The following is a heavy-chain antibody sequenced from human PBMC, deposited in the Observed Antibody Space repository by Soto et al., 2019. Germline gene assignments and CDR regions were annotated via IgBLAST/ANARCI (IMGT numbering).Heavy chain of an antibody. J-gene: IGHJ4*02. CDR3: PRGALPPCRTYPHDY. Sequence: EVQLVESGGGLVQPGGSLRLSCAASGFTFTSYWMTWVRQAPGKGLEWVANIKQDGGEKYYVGSVKGRFTISRDNAENSLYLPLDSLRDEDAAVYECPRGALPPCRTYPHDYCGQVILDTVSS. CDR2: IKQDGGEK. V-gene: IGHV3-7*04. D-gene: IGHD3-16*02. CDR1: GFTFTSYW.